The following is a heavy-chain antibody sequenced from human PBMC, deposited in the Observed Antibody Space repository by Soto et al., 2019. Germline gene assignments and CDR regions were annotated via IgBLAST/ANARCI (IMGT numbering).Heavy chain of an antibody. D-gene: IGHD6-19*01. V-gene: IGHV3-30-3*01. CDR2: ISYDGSNK. CDR3: ARDRDSSGWYDGIFDY. Sequence: ESGGGVVQPGRSLRLSCAASGFTFSSYAMHWVRQAPGKGLEWVAVISYDGSNKYYADSVKGRFTISRDNSKNTLYLQMNSLRAEDTAVYYCARDRDSSGWYDGIFDYWGQGTLVTVSS. J-gene: IGHJ4*02. CDR1: GFTFSSYA.